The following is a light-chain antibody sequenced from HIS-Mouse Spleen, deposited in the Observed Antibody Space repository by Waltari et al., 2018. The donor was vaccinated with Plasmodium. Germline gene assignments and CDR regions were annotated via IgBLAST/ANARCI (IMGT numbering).Light chain of an antibody. CDR2: EDS. CDR1: ALPTKY. CDR3: YSTDSSGNHRV. J-gene: IGLJ3*02. Sequence: SYELTQPPSVSVSPGQTARTTCSGAALPTKYAYWYQQKSGQPPVLVIYEDSKRPSGIPERFSGSSSGTMATLTISGAQVEDEADYYCYSTDSSGNHRVFGGGTKLTVL. V-gene: IGLV3-10*01.